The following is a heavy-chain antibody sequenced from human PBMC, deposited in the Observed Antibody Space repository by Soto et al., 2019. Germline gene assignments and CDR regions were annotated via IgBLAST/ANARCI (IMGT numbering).Heavy chain of an antibody. CDR3: ARLPVTAVTSIDY. D-gene: IGHD2-21*02. V-gene: IGHV3-74*01. CDR2: INSDGNNK. CDR1: GFTFSNYW. J-gene: IGHJ4*02. Sequence: EVQLVESGGGLVQPGGSLRLSCAASGFTFSNYWMHWVRQAPGKGLVWVSRINSDGNNKDYADSVKGRFTISRDNARNRLYLQVNSLTDEDTAVYSCARLPVTAVTSIDYWGQGTLVIVSS.